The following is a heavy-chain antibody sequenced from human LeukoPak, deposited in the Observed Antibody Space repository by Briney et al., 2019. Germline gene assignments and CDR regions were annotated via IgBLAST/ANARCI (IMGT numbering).Heavy chain of an antibody. CDR3: ARVEYGFGI. Sequence: PGGSLRLSCAASGFTFSNYWMSWVRQAPGMGLEWVANIKQDGSEKNYVDSVKGRFTISRDNAKNSLYLQMNSLRAEDTAVYYCARVEYGFGIWGQGTMVTVSS. V-gene: IGHV3-7*01. CDR1: GFTFSNYW. D-gene: IGHD6-6*01. J-gene: IGHJ3*02. CDR2: IKQDGSEK.